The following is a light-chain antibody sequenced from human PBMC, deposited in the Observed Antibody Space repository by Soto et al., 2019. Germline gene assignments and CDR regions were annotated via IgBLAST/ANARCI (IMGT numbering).Light chain of an antibody. J-gene: IGLJ2*01. Sequence: QSALTQPASVSGSPGQSITISCTGTSRDIGGYNYVSWHQQHPGKAPKVIITEVSNRPSGVSDRFSGSKSGNTASLTISGLQAEDEADYYCCSYAGSYTYVVFGGGTKVTVL. V-gene: IGLV2-14*01. CDR3: CSYAGSYTYVV. CDR2: EVS. CDR1: SRDIGGYNY.